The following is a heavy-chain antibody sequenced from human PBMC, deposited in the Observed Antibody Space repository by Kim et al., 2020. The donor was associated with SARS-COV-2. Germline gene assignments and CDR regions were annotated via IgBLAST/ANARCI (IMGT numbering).Heavy chain of an antibody. D-gene: IGHD3-22*01. CDR2: IIPIFGTA. V-gene: IGHV1-69*13. CDR3: ARWGENSDYYDSSGPDAFDI. Sequence: SVKVSCKASGGTFSSYVISWVRQAPGQGLEWMGGIIPIFGTANYAQKFQGRVTITADESTSTAYMELSSLRSEDTAVYYCARWGENSDYYDSSGPDAFDIWRQGTMVPFSS. CDR1: GGTFSSYV. J-gene: IGHJ3*02.